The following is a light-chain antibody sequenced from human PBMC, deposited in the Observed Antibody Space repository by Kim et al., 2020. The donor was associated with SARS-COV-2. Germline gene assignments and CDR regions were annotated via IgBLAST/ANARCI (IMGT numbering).Light chain of an antibody. CDR1: GTGSMV. J-gene: IGLJ2*01. CDR2: YDS. V-gene: IGLV3-21*04. CDR3: QVWDSSSDHRVV. Sequence: PAKSATGSCGGNGTGSMVLPRYPGKSRKAPVLVIFYDSDRPSGIPERFSGSKSVNPATLTIGRVAAGDEADYYRQVWDSSSDHRVVFGGGTQLTVL.